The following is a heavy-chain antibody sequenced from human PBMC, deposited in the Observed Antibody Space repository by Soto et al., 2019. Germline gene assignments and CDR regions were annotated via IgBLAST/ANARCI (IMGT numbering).Heavy chain of an antibody. V-gene: IGHV4-4*07. CDR3: ARDIGSYAYGEGY. J-gene: IGHJ4*02. CDR1: GGSINSYW. CDR2: VYSSGTT. Sequence: SETLSLTCSVSGGSINSYWWSWIRQPAGKGLEWIGRVYSSGTTDYHPSLNSRATLSVETSKNQFSLKLSSVTAADTAVYYCARDIGSYAYGEGYWGQGIQVTVSS. D-gene: IGHD3-10*01.